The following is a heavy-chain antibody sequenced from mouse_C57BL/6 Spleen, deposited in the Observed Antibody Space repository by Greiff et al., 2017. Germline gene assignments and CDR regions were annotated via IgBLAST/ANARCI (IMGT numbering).Heavy chain of an antibody. CDR1: GFNIKDDY. CDR2: IDPENGDT. J-gene: IGHJ2*01. Sequence: VQLQQSGAELVRPGASVKLSCTASGFNIKDDYMHWVKQRPEQGLEWIGWIDPENGDTEYASKFQGKATITADTSSNTAYLQLSSLTSEDTAVYYCTTGTGDYFDYWGQGTTLTVSS. V-gene: IGHV14-4*01. D-gene: IGHD4-1*01. CDR3: TTGTGDYFDY.